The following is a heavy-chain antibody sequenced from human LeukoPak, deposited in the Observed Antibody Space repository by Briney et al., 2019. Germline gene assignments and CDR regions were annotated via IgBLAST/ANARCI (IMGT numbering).Heavy chain of an antibody. J-gene: IGHJ6*03. CDR1: GYTFTGYY. D-gene: IGHD2-15*01. CDR2: INPSSGGT. Sequence: ASVKVSCKASGYTFTGYYMHWVRQAPGQGLEWMGWINPSSGGTNYAQKLQGRVTMTTDTSTSTAYMELRSLRSDDTAVYYCARSWEGYCSGGSCPSGYYMDVWGKGTTVTVSS. V-gene: IGHV1-2*02. CDR3: ARSWEGYCSGGSCPSGYYMDV.